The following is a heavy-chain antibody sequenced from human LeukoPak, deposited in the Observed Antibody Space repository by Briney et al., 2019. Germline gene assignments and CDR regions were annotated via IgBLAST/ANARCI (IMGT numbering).Heavy chain of an antibody. CDR1: GFTFSSYG. J-gene: IGHJ4*02. V-gene: IGHV3-30*03. CDR2: ISYDGSNK. D-gene: IGHD3-10*01. Sequence: GGSLRLSCAASGFTFSSYGMHWVRQAPGKGLEWVAVISYDGSNKYYADSVKGRFTISRDNSKNTLYLQMNSLRAEDTAVYYCAGGSGSYSHYWGQGTLVTVSS. CDR3: AGGSGSYSHY.